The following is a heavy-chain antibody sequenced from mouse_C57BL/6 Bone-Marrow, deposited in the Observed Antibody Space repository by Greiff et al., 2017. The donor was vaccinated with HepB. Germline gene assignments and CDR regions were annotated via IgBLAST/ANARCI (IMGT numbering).Heavy chain of an antibody. D-gene: IGHD1-1*01. V-gene: IGHV14-1*01. J-gene: IGHJ2*01. CDR2: IDPEDGDT. Sequence: DVKLQESGAELVRPGASVKLSCTASGFNIKDYYMHWVKQRPEQGLEWIGRIDPEDGDTEYAPKFQGKATMTADTSSNTAYLQLSSLTSEDTAVYYCTPYYYGSSYVGYWGQGTTLTVSS. CDR1: GFNIKDYY. CDR3: TPYYYGSSYVGY.